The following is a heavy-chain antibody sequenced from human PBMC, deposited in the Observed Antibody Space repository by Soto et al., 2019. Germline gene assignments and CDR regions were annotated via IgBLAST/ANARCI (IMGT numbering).Heavy chain of an antibody. CDR3: ARRRYGDSYNWFDP. Sequence: QITLKESGPTLVKPTETLTLTCTFSGFSLRTSGVGVGWIRQPPGKPLEWLALIYWDDDKRFSPSLKSRLTITKDTSKNQVVLTMTNMDPVDTATYYCARRRYGDSYNWFDPWGQGTLVTVSS. V-gene: IGHV2-5*02. J-gene: IGHJ5*02. D-gene: IGHD4-17*01. CDR2: IYWDDDK. CDR1: GFSLRTSGVG.